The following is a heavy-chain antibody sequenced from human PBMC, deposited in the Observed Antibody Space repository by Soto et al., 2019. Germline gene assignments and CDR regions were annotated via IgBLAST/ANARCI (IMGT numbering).Heavy chain of an antibody. V-gene: IGHV4-59*01. CDR2: IYYTT. D-gene: IGHD6-19*01. CDR3: ARTSSVAGGFDY. J-gene: IGHJ4*02. Sequence: QVQLQESGPGLVKPAETLSLTCTVSGGSISNYYWSWIRQAPGKGLEWIGYIYYTTNYNPSLKSRVTISADTSKNQIALILTSVTAADTAVYYCARTSSVAGGFDYWGQGTLVTVSS. CDR1: GGSISNYY.